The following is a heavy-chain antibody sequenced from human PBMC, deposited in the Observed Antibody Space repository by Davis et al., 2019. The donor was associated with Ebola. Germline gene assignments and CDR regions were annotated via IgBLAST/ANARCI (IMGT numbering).Heavy chain of an antibody. J-gene: IGHJ5*02. CDR1: GFTFSDYY. V-gene: IGHV3-11*01. Sequence: GESLKISCAASGFTFSDYYMSWIRQAPGKGLEWVSYISSSGSTIYYADSVKGRFTISRDNAKNSLYLQMNSLRAEDTAVYYCARVGRTIFFLSTPYNWFDPWGQGTLVTVSS. D-gene: IGHD3-3*01. CDR3: ARVGRTIFFLSTPYNWFDP. CDR2: ISSSGSTI.